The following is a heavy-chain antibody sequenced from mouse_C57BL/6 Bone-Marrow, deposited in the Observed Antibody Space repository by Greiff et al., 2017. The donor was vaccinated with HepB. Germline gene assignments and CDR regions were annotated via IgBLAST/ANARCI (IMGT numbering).Heavy chain of an antibody. CDR1: GFTFSSYG. J-gene: IGHJ3*01. CDR3: ARHGNIYPFAY. V-gene: IGHV5-6*01. D-gene: IGHD5-2*01. CDR2: ISSGGSYT. Sequence: EVQRVESGGDLVKPGGSLKLSCAASGFTFSSYGMSWVRQTPDKRLEWVATISSGGSYTYYPDSVKGRFTISRDNAKNTLYLQMSSLKSEDTAMYYCARHGNIYPFAYWGQGTLVTVSA.